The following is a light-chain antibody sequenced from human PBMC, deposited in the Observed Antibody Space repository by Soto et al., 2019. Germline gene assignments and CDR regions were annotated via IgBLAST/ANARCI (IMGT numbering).Light chain of an antibody. Sequence: QAVLTQPPSVSGAPGQRVTLSCTGNTSNLGAGYDVHWYQQLPGAAPKLVIFGNRNRPSGVPERFSGSKSGTSASLAITGLQAEDEAEYYCQSYDNSLSGSGVFGTGTKLTVL. CDR3: QSYDNSLSGSGV. V-gene: IGLV1-40*01. CDR1: TSNLGAGYD. J-gene: IGLJ1*01. CDR2: GNR.